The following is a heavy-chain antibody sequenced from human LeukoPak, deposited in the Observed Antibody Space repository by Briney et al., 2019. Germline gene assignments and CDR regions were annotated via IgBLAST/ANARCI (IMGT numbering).Heavy chain of an antibody. Sequence: GGPRRLSCAASGLTFSSYAMHWARRAPGKGLEGVAVIWYDGSNKYYADSVKGRFTISRDNSKNTLYLQMNSLRAEDTAVYYCARDRYSSLSYVDYWGQGTLVTVSS. D-gene: IGHD6-19*01. CDR2: IWYDGSNK. V-gene: IGHV3-33*01. CDR3: ARDRYSSLSYVDY. CDR1: GLTFSSYA. J-gene: IGHJ4*02.